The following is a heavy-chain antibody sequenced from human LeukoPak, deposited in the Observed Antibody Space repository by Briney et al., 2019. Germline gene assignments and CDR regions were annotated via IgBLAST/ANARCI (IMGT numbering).Heavy chain of an antibody. J-gene: IGHJ3*02. V-gene: IGHV4-30-4*01. D-gene: IGHD2-21*02. CDR3: ARDLRVVTGRAFDI. Sequence: PSQTLSLTCTVSGGSISSGDYYWSWIRQPPGKGLEWIGYIYYSGSTYYNPSLKSRVTIPLDTSKNQFSLKLSSVTAADTAVYYCARDLRVVTGRAFDIWGQGTMVTVSS. CDR1: GGSISSGDYY. CDR2: IYYSGST.